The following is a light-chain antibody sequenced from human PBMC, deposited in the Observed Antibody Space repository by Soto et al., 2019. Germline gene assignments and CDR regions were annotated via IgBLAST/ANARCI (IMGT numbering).Light chain of an antibody. Sequence: EVVMTQSPATLSVSPGERATLSCRASQSVSNNLAWYQQKPGQAPRLLISGASTRATGIPARFSGSGSGTEFTLTISSLQSEDFAVYYCQQYHNWYTFGQGTKLEIK. V-gene: IGKV3-15*01. J-gene: IGKJ2*01. CDR2: GAS. CDR3: QQYHNWYT. CDR1: QSVSNN.